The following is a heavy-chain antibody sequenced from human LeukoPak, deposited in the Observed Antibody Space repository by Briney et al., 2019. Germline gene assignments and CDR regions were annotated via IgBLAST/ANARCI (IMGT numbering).Heavy chain of an antibody. V-gene: IGHV3-53*01. CDR2: IYSGGST. CDR3: ARDSYSSGWYY. J-gene: IGHJ4*02. CDR1: GFTVSSNY. D-gene: IGHD6-19*01. Sequence: HPGGSLRLSCAASGFTVSSNYMSWVRQAPGKGLEWVSVIYSGGSTYYADSVKGRFTISRDSSKNTLYLQMNSLRAEDTAVYYCARDSYSSGWYYWGQGTLVTVSS.